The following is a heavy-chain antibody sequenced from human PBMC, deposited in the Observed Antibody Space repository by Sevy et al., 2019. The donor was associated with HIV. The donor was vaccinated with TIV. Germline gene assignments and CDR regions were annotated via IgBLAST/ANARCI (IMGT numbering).Heavy chain of an antibody. CDR1: GGSISSSSYY. V-gene: IGHV4-39*01. J-gene: IGHJ3*02. D-gene: IGHD3-3*01. CDR2: IYYSGST. CDR3: ARTPARFLEWIAFDI. Sequence: SETLSLTCTVSGGSISSSSYYWGWIRQPPGKGLEWIGSIYYSGSTYYNPSLKSRVTISVDTSKNQFSLKLSPVTAADTAVYYWARTPARFLEWIAFDIWGQGTMVTVSS.